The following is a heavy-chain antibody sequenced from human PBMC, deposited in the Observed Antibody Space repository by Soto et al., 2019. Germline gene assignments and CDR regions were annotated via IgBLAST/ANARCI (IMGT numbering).Heavy chain of an antibody. V-gene: IGHV3-64D*06. CDR2: VSTSGRST. CDR3: VKQAHGLDGVAFDY. CDR1: GFIFSEST. J-gene: IGHJ4*02. Sequence: GSLSLSFSASGFIFSESTIYWVRQVPGKGLEAISAVSTSGRSTYYADSVKDRFTISRDNSKNTLFLQMGSLRPEDTAIYYCVKQAHGLDGVAFDYWGQGTQVTVS. D-gene: IGHD2-15*01.